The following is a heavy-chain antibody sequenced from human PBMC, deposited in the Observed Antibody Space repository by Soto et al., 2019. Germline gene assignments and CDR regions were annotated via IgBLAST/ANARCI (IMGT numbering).Heavy chain of an antibody. J-gene: IGHJ6*02. CDR3: ARDASHSIAVAGTVSAYGMDG. V-gene: IGHV3-74*01. CDR2: INSDGSST. D-gene: IGHD6-19*01. Sequence: GGSLRLSCAASGFTFSSYWMHWVRQAPGKGLVWVSRINSDGSSTSYADSVKGRFTISRDNAKNTLYLQMNSLRAEDTAVYYCARDASHSIAVAGTVSAYGMDGWGQGTTVTVSS. CDR1: GFTFSSYW.